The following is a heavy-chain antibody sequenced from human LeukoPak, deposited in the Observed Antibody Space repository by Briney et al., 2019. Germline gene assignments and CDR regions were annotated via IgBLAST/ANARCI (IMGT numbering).Heavy chain of an antibody. CDR3: AKEYGDPPKIDY. V-gene: IGHV3-21*04. D-gene: IGHD4-17*01. CDR1: GFTFSSYS. Sequence: GGSLRLSCAASGFTFSSYSMNWVRQAPGKGLEWVSSISSSSSYIYCADSVKGRFTISRDNAKNSLYLQMNSLRAEDTAVYYCAKEYGDPPKIDYWGQGTLVTVSS. CDR2: ISSSSSYI. J-gene: IGHJ4*02.